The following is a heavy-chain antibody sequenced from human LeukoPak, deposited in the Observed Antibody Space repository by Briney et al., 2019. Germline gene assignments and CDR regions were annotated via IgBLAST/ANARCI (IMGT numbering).Heavy chain of an antibody. J-gene: IGHJ5*02. CDR1: GYTLTELS. Sequence: ASVKVSCKVSGYTLTELSMHWVQQAPGKGLEWMGGFDPEDGETIYAQKFQGRVTMTEDTSTDTAYMELSSLRSEDTAVYYCATLRRYQPRVNWFDPWGQGTLVTVSS. CDR2: FDPEDGET. V-gene: IGHV1-24*01. D-gene: IGHD2-2*01. CDR3: ATLRRYQPRVNWFDP.